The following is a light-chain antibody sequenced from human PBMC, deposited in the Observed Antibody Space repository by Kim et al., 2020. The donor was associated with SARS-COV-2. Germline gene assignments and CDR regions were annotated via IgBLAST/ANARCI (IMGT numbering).Light chain of an antibody. Sequence: QTVVTQEPSFSVSPGGTVTLTCGLSSGSVSTSYYPSWYQQTPGQAPRTLTYSTNTRSSGVPDRFSGSILGNKAALTITGAQADDESDYYCGLYLGRGISVFGGGTKLTVL. CDR2: STN. J-gene: IGLJ3*02. CDR1: SGSVSTSYY. V-gene: IGLV8-61*01. CDR3: GLYLGRGISV.